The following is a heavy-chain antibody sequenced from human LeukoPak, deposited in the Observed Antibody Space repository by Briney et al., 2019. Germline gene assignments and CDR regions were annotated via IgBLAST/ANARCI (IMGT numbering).Heavy chain of an antibody. J-gene: IGHJ2*01. CDR1: GFTFDDYA. CDR3: AKDRSYGAWYFDL. Sequence: PGGSLRLSCAASGFTFDDYAMHWVRQAPGKGLEWVSLISGDGGRTYYADSVKGRFTISRDNSKNSLYLQMNSLRIEDTALYYCAKDRSYGAWYFDLWGRGTLVTVSS. D-gene: IGHD4/OR15-4a*01. V-gene: IGHV3-43*02. CDR2: ISGDGGRT.